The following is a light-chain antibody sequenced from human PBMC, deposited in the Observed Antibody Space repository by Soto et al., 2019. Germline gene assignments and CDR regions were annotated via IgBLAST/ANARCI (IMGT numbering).Light chain of an antibody. V-gene: IGKV3-20*01. CDR2: GAS. Sequence: EIVLTQSPGTLSLSPGERATLSCRSSQSVSSSYLAWYQKKPGQAPRLLIYGASSRATGIPDRFSGSGSGTDFNLTISRLETEDFAVYYCQQYGSSPGTFGQGTKLDIK. CDR3: QQYGSSPGT. J-gene: IGKJ1*01. CDR1: QSVSSSY.